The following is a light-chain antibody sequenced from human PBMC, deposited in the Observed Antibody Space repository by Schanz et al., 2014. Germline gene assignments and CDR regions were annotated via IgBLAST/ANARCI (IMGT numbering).Light chain of an antibody. J-gene: IGKJ1*01. CDR3: QQYNNWPPWT. CDR1: QSVSSSY. CDR2: GAS. V-gene: IGKV3-20*01. Sequence: EIVLTQSPGTLSLSPGERATLSCRASQSVSSSYLAWYQQKPGQAPRLLIYGASSRATGIPDRFSGSGSGTDFTLTISRLEPEDFAVYYCQQYNNWPPWTFGQGTTVEIK.